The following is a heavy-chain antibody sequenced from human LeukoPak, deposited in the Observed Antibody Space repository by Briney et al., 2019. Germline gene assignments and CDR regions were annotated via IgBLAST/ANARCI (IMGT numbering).Heavy chain of an antibody. CDR3: ARVTHYDSSGYYSDY. V-gene: IGHV3-11*01. CDR2: ISSSGSTI. D-gene: IGHD3-22*01. J-gene: IGHJ4*02. Sequence: GGSLRLSCAASGFTFSDFYMSWIRQAPGKGLEWVSYISSSGSTIYHADSVKGRFTISRDNAKNSLYLQMNSLRAEDTAVYYCARVTHYDSSGYYSDYWGQGTLVTVSS. CDR1: GFTFSDFY.